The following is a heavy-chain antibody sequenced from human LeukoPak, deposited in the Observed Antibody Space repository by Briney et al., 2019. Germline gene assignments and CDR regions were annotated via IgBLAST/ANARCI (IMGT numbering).Heavy chain of an antibody. CDR2: IASSSSTI. Sequence: GGSLRLSCAASGFTFSDHRMSWVRQAPGKGLEWISYIASSSSTIYYTDSVKGRFTISRDNAKNSLYLQMNSLRAEDTAVYYCAFGGGTTGLFDYWGQGTLVTVPS. CDR1: GFTFSDHR. J-gene: IGHJ4*02. CDR3: AFGGGTTGLFDY. V-gene: IGHV3-48*04. D-gene: IGHD1-1*01.